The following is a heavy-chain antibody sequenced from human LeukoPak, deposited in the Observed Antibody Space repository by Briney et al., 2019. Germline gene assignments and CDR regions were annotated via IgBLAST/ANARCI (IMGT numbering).Heavy chain of an antibody. Sequence: SSETLSLTCTVSGGSISSYYWSWIRQPPGKGLEWIGYIYCSGSTNYNPSLKSRVTISVDTSKNQFSLKLSSVTAADTAVYYCAGYDILTGYGWFDPWGQGTLVTVSS. CDR3: AGYDILTGYGWFDP. CDR2: IYCSGST. J-gene: IGHJ5*02. V-gene: IGHV4-59*01. D-gene: IGHD3-9*01. CDR1: GGSISSYY.